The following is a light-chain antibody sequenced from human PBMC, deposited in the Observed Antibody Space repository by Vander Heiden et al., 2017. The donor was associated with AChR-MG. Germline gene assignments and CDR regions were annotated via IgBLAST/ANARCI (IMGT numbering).Light chain of an antibody. J-gene: IGKJ1*01. CDR3: QQYNHWPET. CDR1: QRVSSN. V-gene: IGKV3-15*01. Sequence: EIVMTQSPATLPVSPGERATLSCRASQRVSSNIAWYQQKPGQAPRLLIYGASTRATGIPARFSGSGSGTDFTLTISSLQSDSFAVYYCQQYNHWPETFGQGTKVEIK. CDR2: GAS.